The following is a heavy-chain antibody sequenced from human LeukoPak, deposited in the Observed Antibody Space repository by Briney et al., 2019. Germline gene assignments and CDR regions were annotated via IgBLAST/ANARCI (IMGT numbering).Heavy chain of an antibody. Sequence: SVKASCKASGGTFSSYAISWVRQAPGQGLEWMRGIIPIFGTANYAQKFQGRVTITTDESTSTDYMELSSLRSEDTAVYYCARGAEAYSSSWLTIDYWGQGTLVTVSS. CDR3: ARGAEAYSSSWLTIDY. CDR1: GGTFSSYA. J-gene: IGHJ4*02. CDR2: IIPIFGTA. V-gene: IGHV1-69*05. D-gene: IGHD6-13*01.